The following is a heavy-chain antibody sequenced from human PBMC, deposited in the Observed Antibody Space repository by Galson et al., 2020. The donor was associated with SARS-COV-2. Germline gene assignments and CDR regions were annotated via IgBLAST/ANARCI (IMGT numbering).Heavy chain of an antibody. Sequence: GGSLRLSCAASGFTFSTDWMSWVRQAPGKGLEWVANIKGDGSEKYYVDSVKGRFTISRDNAKDSLYLQMNSLRAEDTAVYYCARESGYGFWNNNAYYFDYWGQGTLVTVSS. J-gene: IGHJ4*02. CDR3: ARESGYGFWNNNAYYFDY. CDR1: GFTFSTDW. CDR2: IKGDGSEK. V-gene: IGHV3-7*01. D-gene: IGHD3-3*01.